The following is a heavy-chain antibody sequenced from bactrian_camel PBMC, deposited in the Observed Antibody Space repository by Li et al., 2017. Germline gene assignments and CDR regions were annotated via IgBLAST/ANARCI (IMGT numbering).Heavy chain of an antibody. V-gene: IGHV3S10*01. CDR2: IRRNGDA. Sequence: EVQLVESGGGSVQAGGSLRLSCAHSGYPSSRHCMGWFRQAPGKAREGIAGIRRNGDAYYADSVKGRFTISQDKAKNTVYLQMNSLRPEDTAVYYCAADNGGGYCANFRRLKTRSNWGQGTQVTVS. CDR3: AADNGGGYCANFRRLKTRSN. CDR1: GYPSSRHC. J-gene: IGHJ4*01. D-gene: IGHD2*01.